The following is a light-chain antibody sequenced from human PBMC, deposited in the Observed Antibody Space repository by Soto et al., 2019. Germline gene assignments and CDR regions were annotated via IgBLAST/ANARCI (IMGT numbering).Light chain of an antibody. J-gene: IGLJ2*01. CDR3: SSFAGNNNLV. Sequence: QSVLTQPPSAYGSPEHSVTISCTGTSSDVGGYNYVSWYQQHPGKAPKLMISEVSKRPSGVPDRFSGSKSGNTASLTVSGLQAEDEADYYCSSFAGNNNLVFGGGTKLTVL. CDR1: SSDVGGYNY. V-gene: IGLV2-8*01. CDR2: EVS.